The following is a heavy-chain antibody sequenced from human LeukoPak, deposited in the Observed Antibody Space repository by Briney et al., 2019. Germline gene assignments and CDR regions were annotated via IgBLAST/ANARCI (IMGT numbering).Heavy chain of an antibody. D-gene: IGHD2-2*01. CDR2: ISAYNGDT. CDR1: GYTFTSYG. V-gene: IGHV1-18*01. J-gene: IGHJ4*02. CDR3: ATDGLAVGYCSSTSCYWDFDY. Sequence: ASVKVSCKASGYTFTSYGISWVRQAPGQGLEWMGWISAYNGDTDYAQKFQGRVTMTEDTSTDTAYMELSSLRSEDTAVYYCATDGLAVGYCSSTSCYWDFDYWGQGTLVTVSS.